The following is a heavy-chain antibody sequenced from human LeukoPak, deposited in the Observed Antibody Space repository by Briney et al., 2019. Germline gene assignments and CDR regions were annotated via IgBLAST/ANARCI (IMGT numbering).Heavy chain of an antibody. CDR3: ARVAIAAADPYYFDY. Sequence: GRSLRLSCAASGFTFSSYAMPWVRQAPGKGLEWVAVISYDGSNKYYADSVKGRFTISRDNSKNTLYLQMNSLRAEDTAVYYCARVAIAAADPYYFDYWGQGTLVTVSS. J-gene: IGHJ4*02. V-gene: IGHV3-30*01. CDR1: GFTFSSYA. CDR2: ISYDGSNK. D-gene: IGHD6-13*01.